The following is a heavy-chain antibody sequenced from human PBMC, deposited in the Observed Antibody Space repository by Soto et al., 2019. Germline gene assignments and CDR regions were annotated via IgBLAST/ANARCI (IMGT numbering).Heavy chain of an antibody. D-gene: IGHD3-16*02. CDR1: GFTFSSYD. Sequence: GGSLRLSCAASGFTFSSYDMHWVRQATGKGLEWVSAIGTAGDTYYPGSGKGRFTISRENAKNSLYLQMNSLRAEDTAVYYCTGAAVPRKVWGSYRPPSYYYYGMDVWGQGTTVTVSS. CDR2: IGTAGDT. V-gene: IGHV3-13*01. CDR3: TGAAVPRKVWGSYRPPSYYYYGMDV. J-gene: IGHJ6*02.